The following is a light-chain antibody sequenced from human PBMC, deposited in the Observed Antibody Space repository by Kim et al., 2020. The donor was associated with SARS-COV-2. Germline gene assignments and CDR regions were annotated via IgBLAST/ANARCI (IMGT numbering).Light chain of an antibody. CDR3: QQYNSHSPSWT. Sequence: GDRVTITCRASQSIRSWLVWYQQKPGKAPKVLIYDASSLESGVPSRFSGSGSGTEFSLTISSLQPDDFATYYFQQYNSHSPSWT. V-gene: IGKV1-5*01. CDR2: DAS. J-gene: IGKJ1*01. CDR1: QSIRSW.